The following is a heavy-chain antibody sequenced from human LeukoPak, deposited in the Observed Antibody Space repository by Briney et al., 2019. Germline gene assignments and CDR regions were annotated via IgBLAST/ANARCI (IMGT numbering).Heavy chain of an antibody. V-gene: IGHV1-69*05. Sequence: SVKVSCKASGGTFSSYAISWVRQAPGQGLEWIGGIIPIFGTANYAQKFQGAVTITTDESTSTAYMELSSLRSEDTAVYYCAGRSVVVTAIRYYFDYWGQGTLVTVSS. J-gene: IGHJ4*02. D-gene: IGHD2-21*02. CDR2: IIPIFGTA. CDR1: GGTFSSYA. CDR3: AGRSVVVTAIRYYFDY.